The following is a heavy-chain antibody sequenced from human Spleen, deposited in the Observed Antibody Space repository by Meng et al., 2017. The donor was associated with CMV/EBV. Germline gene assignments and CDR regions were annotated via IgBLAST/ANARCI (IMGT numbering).Heavy chain of an antibody. V-gene: IGHV4-61*01. CDR3: ARGVSGYSGYDYAFDI. CDR1: GGSVSSGSYY. CDR2: IFHSGTT. Sequence: SETLSLTCSLSGGSVSSGSYYWSWIRQAPGKGLEWIGYIFHSGTTKNNPSLKSRVTISVDTSKNQFSLKLSSVTAADTAVYYCARGVSGYSGYDYAFDIWGQGTMVTVSS. J-gene: IGHJ3*02. D-gene: IGHD5-12*01.